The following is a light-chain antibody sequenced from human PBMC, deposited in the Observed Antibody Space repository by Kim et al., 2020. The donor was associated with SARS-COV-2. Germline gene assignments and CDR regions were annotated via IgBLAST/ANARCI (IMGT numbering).Light chain of an antibody. Sequence: PGETATVTWRASESGWGNCLAWDQQKPGQAPRLLSYSGSSRATGVPERFSGSGAGTEFILSISRLEPEDFAMYYCQQYGTAPPYTFGQGTKLEI. CDR3: QQYGTAPPYT. CDR2: SGS. CDR1: ESGWGNC. V-gene: IGKV3-20*01. J-gene: IGKJ2*01.